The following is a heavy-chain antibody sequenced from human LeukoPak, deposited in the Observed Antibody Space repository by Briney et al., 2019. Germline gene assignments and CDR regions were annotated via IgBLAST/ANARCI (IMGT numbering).Heavy chain of an antibody. CDR1: GGSISSGSYY. J-gene: IGHJ5*02. V-gene: IGHV4-39*07. D-gene: IGHD6-19*01. CDR2: IYHSGST. Sequence: PSETLSLTCTVSGGSISSGSYYWSWIRQPAGKGLEWIGSIYHSGSTYYNPSLKSRVTMSLDTSKNQFSLRLRSVTAADTAVYYCARGQARLAWFDPWGQGTLVTVSS. CDR3: ARGQARLAWFDP.